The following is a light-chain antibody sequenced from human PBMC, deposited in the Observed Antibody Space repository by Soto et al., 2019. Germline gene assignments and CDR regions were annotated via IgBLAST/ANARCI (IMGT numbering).Light chain of an antibody. Sequence: IMLTQSPGTLSLSAGERATLSCRASQSVSSSYLAWYQQKPGQAPRLLIYGASSRATGIPDRFSGSGYGTDLTLTISRLEPEDFAVYYCQEFGTSPKSFGQGTKVDIK. CDR2: GAS. CDR3: QEFGTSPKS. CDR1: QSVSSSY. V-gene: IGKV3-20*01. J-gene: IGKJ1*01.